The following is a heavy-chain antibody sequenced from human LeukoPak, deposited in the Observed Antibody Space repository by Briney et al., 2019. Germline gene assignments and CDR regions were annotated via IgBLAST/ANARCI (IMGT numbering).Heavy chain of an antibody. CDR1: GFTFSSYG. J-gene: IGHJ4*02. Sequence: GGSLRLSCAASGFTFSSYGMHWVRQAPGKGLEWVAAIWSDGSKQIYEDSVRGRFTISRDDSKNTLYLQMNSLRAEDTAVYYCARDLSYGSGEFWGQGTLVTVSS. CDR2: IWSDGSKQ. CDR3: ARDLSYGSGEF. V-gene: IGHV3-33*01. D-gene: IGHD3-10*01.